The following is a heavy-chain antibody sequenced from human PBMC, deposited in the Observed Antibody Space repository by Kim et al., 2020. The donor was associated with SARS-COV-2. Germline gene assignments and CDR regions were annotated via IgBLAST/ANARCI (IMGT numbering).Heavy chain of an antibody. J-gene: IGHJ6*02. D-gene: IGHD3-9*01. CDR1: GGSISSYY. CDR3: AREERDILTGYNYYYGMDV. CDR2: IYYSGST. V-gene: IGHV4-59*01. Sequence: SETLSLTCTVSGGSISSYYWSWIRQPPGKGLEWIGYIYYSGSTNYNPSLKSRVTISVDTSKNQFSLKLSSVTAAYTAVYYCAREERDILTGYNYYYGMDVWGQGTTVTVSS.